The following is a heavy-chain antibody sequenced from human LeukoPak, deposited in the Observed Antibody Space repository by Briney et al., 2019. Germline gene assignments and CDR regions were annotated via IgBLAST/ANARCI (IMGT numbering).Heavy chain of an antibody. Sequence: ASVKVSCKASGYTFTSYGISWVRQAPGQGLEWMGIINPSGGSTSYAQKFQGRVTMTRDTSTSTVYMELSSLRSEDTAVYYCARDSRWIQLWFMEYWGQGTLVTVSS. J-gene: IGHJ4*02. CDR1: GYTFTSYG. CDR2: INPSGGST. D-gene: IGHD5-18*01. CDR3: ARDSRWIQLWFMEY. V-gene: IGHV1-46*01.